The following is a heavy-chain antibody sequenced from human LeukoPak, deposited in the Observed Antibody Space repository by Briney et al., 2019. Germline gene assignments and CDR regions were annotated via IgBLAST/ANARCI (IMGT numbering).Heavy chain of an antibody. D-gene: IGHD3-22*01. V-gene: IGHV1-46*01. Sequence: VASVKVSCKASGYTFTSYYMHWVRQAPGQGLEWMGIINPSGGSTSYAQKFQGRVTMTRDTSTSTVYMELSSLRSEDTAVYYCARTSPYYYDSSPVAYFDYWGQGTLVTVSS. J-gene: IGHJ4*02. CDR2: INPSGGST. CDR1: GYTFTSYY. CDR3: ARTSPYYYDSSPVAYFDY.